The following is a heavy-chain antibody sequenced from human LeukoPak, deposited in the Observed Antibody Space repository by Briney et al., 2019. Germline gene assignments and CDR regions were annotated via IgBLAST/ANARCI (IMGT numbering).Heavy chain of an antibody. D-gene: IGHD3-22*01. V-gene: IGHV4-59*01. J-gene: IGHJ6*02. CDR2: IYYSGST. CDR1: GGSISSYY. CDR3: ARGSGYSSYYYYGMDV. Sequence: PSETLSLTCTVSGGSISSYYWSWIRPPPGKGLEWIGYIYYSGSTNYNPSLKSRVTISVDTSKNQFSLKLSSVTAADTAVYYCARGSGYSSYYYYGMDVWGQGTTVTVSS.